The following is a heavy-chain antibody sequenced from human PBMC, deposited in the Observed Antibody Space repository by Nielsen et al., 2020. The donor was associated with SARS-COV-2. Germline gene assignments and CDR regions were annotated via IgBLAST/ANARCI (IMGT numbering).Heavy chain of an antibody. CDR2: ISWNSGFI. CDR1: GFTFDDYA. Sequence: GGSLRLSCAASGFTFDDYAMHWVRQAPGKGLEWVSGISWNSGFIGYADSVKGRFSISRDNAKNSLYLQMDNLRAEDTALYYCAKDNIIVAAGSGAFDSWGQGTMVTVSS. D-gene: IGHD6-13*01. J-gene: IGHJ3*02. V-gene: IGHV3-9*01. CDR3: AKDNIIVAAGSGAFDS.